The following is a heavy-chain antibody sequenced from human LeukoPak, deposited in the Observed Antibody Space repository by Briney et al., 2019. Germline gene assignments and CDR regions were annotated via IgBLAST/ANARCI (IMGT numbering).Heavy chain of an antibody. D-gene: IGHD4-23*01. J-gene: IGHJ4*02. CDR1: GYTSTNYY. V-gene: IGHV1-46*01. Sequence: ASVTVSCKTSGYTSTNYYMHWVRQAPGQGLEWMGIINPSGDDTTYPQKFQGRVTMTRDTSTSTVYMELSSLRSDDTAVYYCARHDLGGTSPFDYWGQGTLVTVSS. CDR3: ARHDLGGTSPFDY. CDR2: INPSGDDT.